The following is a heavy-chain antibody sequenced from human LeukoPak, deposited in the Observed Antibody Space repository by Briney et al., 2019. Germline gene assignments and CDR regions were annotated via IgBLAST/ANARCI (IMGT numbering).Heavy chain of an antibody. CDR1: GGSFSGYY. D-gene: IGHD2-15*01. CDR2: INHSGST. Sequence: SETLSLTCAVYGGSFSGYYWSWIRQPPGKGLEWIGEINHSGSTNYNPSLKSRVTISIDTSKNQFYLKLSSVTAADTAVYYCARGRHLGYCSGGSCYYMDVWGKGTTVTVSS. CDR3: ARGRHLGYCSGGSCYYMDV. V-gene: IGHV4-34*01. J-gene: IGHJ6*03.